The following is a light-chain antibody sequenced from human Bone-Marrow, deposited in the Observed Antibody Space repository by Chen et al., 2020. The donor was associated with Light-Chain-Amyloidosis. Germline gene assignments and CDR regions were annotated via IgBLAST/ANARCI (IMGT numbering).Light chain of an antibody. V-gene: IGLV3-21*02. CDR3: QVWDRSSDRPV. CDR2: DDS. CDR1: NIGSTS. Sequence: SYVPTPPSPVSGAPGPTATIACGGNNIGSTSVHWYQQTPGQAPLLVVYDDSDRPSGIPERLSGSNSGNTATLTISRVEAGDEADYYCQVWDRSSDRPVFGGGTKLTVL. J-gene: IGLJ3*02.